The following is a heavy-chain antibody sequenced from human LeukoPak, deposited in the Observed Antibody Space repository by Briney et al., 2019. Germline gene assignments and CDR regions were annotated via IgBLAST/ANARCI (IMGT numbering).Heavy chain of an antibody. J-gene: IGHJ4*02. CDR2: VLDNVRT. D-gene: IGHD5-18*01. CDR1: GGSISSHY. CDR3: ATIKRGNIFGFFDF. V-gene: IGHV4-59*11. Sequence: PSETLSLTCTVSGGSISSHYWSWVRQPPGKGLEWIGYVLDNVRTKDNPSLNSRFTLSADTSKNQFSLRLTSVTAADTAVYYCATIKRGNIFGFFDFWGQGILVTVSS.